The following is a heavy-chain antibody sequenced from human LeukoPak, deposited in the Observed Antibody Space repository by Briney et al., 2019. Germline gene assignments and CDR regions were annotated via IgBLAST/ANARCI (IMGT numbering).Heavy chain of an antibody. D-gene: IGHD2-2*01. CDR1: GGSISSYY. CDR3: ARGRYCSSTSCRRFSQYYYMDV. J-gene: IGHJ6*03. V-gene: IGHV4-4*07. CDR2: VDSSGNT. Sequence: SETLSLTCTVSGGSISSYYWSWIRQPAGKGLEWIGHVDSSGNTNYNPSLESRVTMSVDTSKKQFSLKLTSVTAADTAVYYCARGRYCSSTSCRRFSQYYYMDVWGKGTTVTVSS.